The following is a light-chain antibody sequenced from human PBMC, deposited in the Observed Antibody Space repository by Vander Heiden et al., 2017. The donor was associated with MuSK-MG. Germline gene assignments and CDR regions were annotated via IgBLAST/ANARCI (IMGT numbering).Light chain of an antibody. J-gene: IGLJ1*01. Sequence: SYVLTHPPSVSVAPGETARITCGGDNIGGKSVHWYQQKPGQAPVLVIYYDNERPSGIPERFSGSNSGDTATLTISRVDAGDEADYYCQVWDSDSDHPVFGAGTKVTVL. CDR1: NIGGKS. V-gene: IGLV3-21*04. CDR3: QVWDSDSDHPV. CDR2: YDN.